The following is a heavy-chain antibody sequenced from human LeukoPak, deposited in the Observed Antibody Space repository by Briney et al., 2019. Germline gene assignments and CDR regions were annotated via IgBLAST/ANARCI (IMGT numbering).Heavy chain of an antibody. CDR1: GFTFSSYG. J-gene: IGHJ6*02. V-gene: IGHV3-30*18. Sequence: GGSLRLSCAASGFTFSSYGMHWVRQAPGKGLEWVAVISYDGSNKYYADSVKGRFTISRDNSKNTLYLQMNSLRAEDTAVYYCAKDPKVDTAMAPSYYYYGMDVWGQGTTVTVSS. CDR3: AKDPKVDTAMAPSYYYYGMDV. CDR2: ISYDGSNK. D-gene: IGHD5-18*01.